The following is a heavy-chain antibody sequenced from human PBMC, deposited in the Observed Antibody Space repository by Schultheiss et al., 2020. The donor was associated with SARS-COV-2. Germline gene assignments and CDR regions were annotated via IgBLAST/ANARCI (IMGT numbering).Heavy chain of an antibody. CDR3: ARDGMGIAVAGTEVYYYGMDV. J-gene: IGHJ6*02. D-gene: IGHD6-19*01. CDR1: GGTFSSYA. Sequence: SVKVSCKASGGTFSSYAISWVRQAPGQGLEWMGRIIPIFGIANYAQKFQGRVTITADKSTSTAYMELSSLRSEDTAVYYCARDGMGIAVAGTEVYYYGMDVWGQGTTVTVSS. CDR2: IIPIFGIA. V-gene: IGHV1-69*04.